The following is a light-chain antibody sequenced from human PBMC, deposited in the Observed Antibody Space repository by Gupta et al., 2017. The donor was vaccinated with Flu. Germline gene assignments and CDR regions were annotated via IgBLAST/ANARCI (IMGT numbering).Light chain of an antibody. CDR3: QQSYSTPRNT. V-gene: IGKV1-39*01. J-gene: IGKJ2*01. CDR1: QSISSY. CDR2: AAS. Sequence: DIQMTQSPSSLSASVGDRVTITFRASQSISSYLNWFQQKPGKAPKLLSYAASRLQSGVPSRFSGSGSGTDFTLTISSLQIEDFGTYYCQQSYSTPRNTFGQGTKME.